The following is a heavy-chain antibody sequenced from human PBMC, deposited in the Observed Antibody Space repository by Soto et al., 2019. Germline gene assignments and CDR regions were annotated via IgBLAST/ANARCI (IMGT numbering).Heavy chain of an antibody. Sequence: GASVKVSCKVSGNTLSVLPMHWVLQAPGKGLEWMGSLDYEEGERNFAHRFQGRVTVTEDTSTDTAYMDLSSLKSEDTAVYYCAAGVTTFDYWGQGTLVTVSS. CDR3: AAGVTTFDY. CDR1: GNTLSVLP. D-gene: IGHD4-17*01. V-gene: IGHV1-24*01. CDR2: LDYEEGER. J-gene: IGHJ4*02.